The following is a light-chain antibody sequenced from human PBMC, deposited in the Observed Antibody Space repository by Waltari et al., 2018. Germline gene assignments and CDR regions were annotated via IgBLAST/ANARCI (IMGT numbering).Light chain of an antibody. V-gene: IGLV1-40*01. CDR3: QSYDTSLSVV. CDR1: GSNIGAGHD. CDR2: GST. Sequence: QSVLTQPPSVSGAPGQRVPISCTGSGSNIGAGHDVHWYQQLPRAAPKLLIYGSTSRPLGVPARFFGSTSGASASLAIIGLQAEDEADYYCQSYDTSLSVVFGGGTKLTVL. J-gene: IGLJ3*02.